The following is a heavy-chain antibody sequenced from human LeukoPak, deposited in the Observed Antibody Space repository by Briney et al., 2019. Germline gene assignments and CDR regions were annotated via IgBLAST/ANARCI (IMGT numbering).Heavy chain of an antibody. CDR1: GFPFSGYW. CDR2: IHKDGSAK. V-gene: IGHV3-7*01. J-gene: IGHJ4*02. CDR3: TRDRGFGADDY. D-gene: IGHD3-10*01. Sequence: GGSLRLSCGASGFPFSGYWMSWVRQAPGKGLEWVANIHKDGSAKRYVDSVKGRFTLSRDNAKSSLYLQMNSLRDEDTAVYYCTRDRGFGADDYWGQGSLVSVSS.